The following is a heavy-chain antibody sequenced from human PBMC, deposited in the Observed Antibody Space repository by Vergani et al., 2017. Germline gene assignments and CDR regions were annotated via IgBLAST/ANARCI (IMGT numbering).Heavy chain of an antibody. CDR1: GGSISSSSYY. Sequence: QLQLQESGPGLVKPSETLSLTCTVSGGSISSSSYYWGWIRQPPGKGLEWIGSIYYSGSTYYNPSLKSRVTISVDTSKNQFSLKLSSVTAADTAVYYCARVRPLENAFDIWGQGTMVTVSS. D-gene: IGHD1-1*01. CDR2: IYYSGST. V-gene: IGHV4-39*01. J-gene: IGHJ3*02. CDR3: ARVRPLENAFDI.